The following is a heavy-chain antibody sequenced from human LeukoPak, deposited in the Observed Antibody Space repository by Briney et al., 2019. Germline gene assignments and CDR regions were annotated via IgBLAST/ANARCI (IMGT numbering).Heavy chain of an antibody. CDR3: ARDSRLWFGGCYAFDY. J-gene: IGHJ4*02. Sequence: PSETLSLTCTVSGGSISSGAYYWSWIRQPPGKGPEWIGYIYYSGSTYSNPSLKRRVTISVDTSKNQFSLKLSSVTAADTAVYYCARDSRLWFGGCYAFDYWGQGTLVTVSS. CDR2: IYYSGST. CDR1: GGSISSGAYY. V-gene: IGHV4-30-4*08. D-gene: IGHD1-26*01.